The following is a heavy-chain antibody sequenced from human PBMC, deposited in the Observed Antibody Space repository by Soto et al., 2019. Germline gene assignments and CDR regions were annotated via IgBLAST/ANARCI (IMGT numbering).Heavy chain of an antibody. CDR1: GYTFTSYG. D-gene: IGHD2-8*01. CDR3: ARDRDIVLMVYAMVHGMDV. Sequence: ASVKVSFKASGYTFTSYGISWVRQAPGQGLEWMGWISAYNGNTNYAQKLQGRVTMTTDTSTSTAYMELRSLRSDDTAVYYCARDRDIVLMVYAMVHGMDVWGQGTTVTVSS. V-gene: IGHV1-18*04. CDR2: ISAYNGNT. J-gene: IGHJ6*02.